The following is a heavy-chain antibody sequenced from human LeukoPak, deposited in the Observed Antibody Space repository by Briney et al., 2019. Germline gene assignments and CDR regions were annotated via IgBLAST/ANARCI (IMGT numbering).Heavy chain of an antibody. V-gene: IGHV3-23*01. J-gene: IGHJ4*02. D-gene: IGHD4-11*01. CDR3: ARDLVTTAAVLDY. CDR1: GFTFSSYA. CDR2: ISGSGGST. Sequence: GGSLRLSCAASGFTFSSYAMSWVRQAPGKGLEWVSAISGSGGSTYYADSVKGRFTISRDNAKNSLYLQMNSLRDEDTAVYYCARDLVTTAAVLDYWGQGTLVTVSS.